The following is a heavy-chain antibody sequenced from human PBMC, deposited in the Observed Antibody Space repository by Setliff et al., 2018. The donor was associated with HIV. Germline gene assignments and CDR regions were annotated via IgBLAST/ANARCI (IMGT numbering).Heavy chain of an antibody. CDR1: GGSIDNNKYY. V-gene: IGHV4-39*01. Sequence: SETLSLTCSVSGGSIDNNKYYWTWIRQPPGKGLEWTGSIYHTGRTYYNRSLESRLTISIDTSKNQFSLKLTSVAAADTAMYYCASRIYYYDESRVLREEGFVPWGQGTLVTVSS. CDR3: ASRIYYYDESRVLREEGFVP. J-gene: IGHJ5*02. D-gene: IGHD3-22*01. CDR2: IYHTGRT.